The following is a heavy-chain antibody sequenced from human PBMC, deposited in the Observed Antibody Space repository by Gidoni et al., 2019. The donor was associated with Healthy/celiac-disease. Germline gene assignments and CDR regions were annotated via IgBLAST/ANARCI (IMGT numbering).Heavy chain of an antibody. V-gene: IGHV4-59*01. CDR2: IYYSGST. J-gene: IGHJ4*02. Sequence: QVQLQESGPGLVKPSETLPLTCPVAGGSISSYDWSCIRQPPGKRLEWIGYIYYSGSTNYHPSLKSRVTISVDTSKNQFSLKLSSVTAADTAVYYCARSPWAGFDYWGQGTLVTVSS. CDR1: GGSISSYD. D-gene: IGHD3-16*01. CDR3: ARSPWAGFDY.